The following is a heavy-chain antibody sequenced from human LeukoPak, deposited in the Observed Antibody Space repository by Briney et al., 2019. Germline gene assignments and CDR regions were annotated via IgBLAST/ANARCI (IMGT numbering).Heavy chain of an antibody. CDR3: ASSSRRSAKKVYNWFDP. CDR1: GFTFSSYA. Sequence: GGSLRLSCAASGFTFSSYAMHWVRQAPGKGLEWVAVISYDGSNKYYADSVKGRFTISRDNSKNTLHLQMNSLRAEDTAVYYCASSSRRSAKKVYNWFDPWGQGTLVTVSS. V-gene: IGHV3-30*04. J-gene: IGHJ5*02. D-gene: IGHD6-13*01. CDR2: ISYDGSNK.